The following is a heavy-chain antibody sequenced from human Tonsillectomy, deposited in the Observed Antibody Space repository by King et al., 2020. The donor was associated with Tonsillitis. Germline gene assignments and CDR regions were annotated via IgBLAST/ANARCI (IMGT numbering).Heavy chain of an antibody. D-gene: IGHD5-12*01. V-gene: IGHV1-18*01. CDR2: ISAYSGNT. CDR3: ARDGGGYIDFDY. CDR1: GYTFTYFG. Sequence: QLVPSGAEVQKPGASVKVSCKASGYTFTYFGISLVRQAPGQGLEWMGWISAYSGNTHYAQNLQGRVTLTTDTSMSTAYMDLRSLTSDDTAVYYCARDGGGYIDFDYWGQGTLVTVSA. J-gene: IGHJ4*02.